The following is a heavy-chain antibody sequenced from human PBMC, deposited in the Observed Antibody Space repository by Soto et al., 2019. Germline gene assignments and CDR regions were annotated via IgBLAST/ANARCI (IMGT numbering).Heavy chain of an antibody. CDR3: ARHRDILSGYSAADN. Sequence: HRDSLKISCKASGYSFTNYWITWMLQTPGKGLECMGMIDPSDSYSNYSPSFQGHVTMSVDKSISSAYLQFSSLKASDTAMYYCARHRDILSGYSAADNWGQGTQVTVSS. V-gene: IGHV5-10-1*01. CDR2: IDPSDSYS. J-gene: IGHJ4*02. CDR1: GYSFTNYW. D-gene: IGHD3-9*01.